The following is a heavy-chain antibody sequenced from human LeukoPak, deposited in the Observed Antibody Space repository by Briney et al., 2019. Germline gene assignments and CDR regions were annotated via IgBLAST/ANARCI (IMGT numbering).Heavy chain of an antibody. CDR2: IVVGSGNT. J-gene: IGHJ3*01. D-gene: IGHD3-22*01. V-gene: IGHV1-58*01. CDR3: AAEAAYYYDSRDAFDV. CDR1: GFTFTSSA. Sequence: SVKLSCKASGFTFTSSAVQWVRQARGQRLEWIGWIVVGSGNTNYAQKFQGRVTITRDMSTSLVYMELSSLRSEDTAVYYCAAEAAYYYDSRDAFDVWGQGTMVTVSS.